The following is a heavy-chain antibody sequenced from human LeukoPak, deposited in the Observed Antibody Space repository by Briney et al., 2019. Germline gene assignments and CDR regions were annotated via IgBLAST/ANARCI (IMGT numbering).Heavy chain of an antibody. CDR1: GFTFDDYA. CDR3: AKGALIAVAGLFDY. D-gene: IGHD6-19*01. CDR2: ISWNSGSI. Sequence: GGSLRLSCAASGFTFDDYAMHWVRQGPGKGLEWVSGISWNSGSIGYADSVKGRFTISRDNAKNSLYLQMNSLRAEDTALYYCAKGALIAVAGLFDYWGQGTLVTVSS. J-gene: IGHJ4*02. V-gene: IGHV3-9*01.